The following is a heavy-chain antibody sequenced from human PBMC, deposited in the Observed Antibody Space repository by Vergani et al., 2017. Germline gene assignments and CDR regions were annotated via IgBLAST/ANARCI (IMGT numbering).Heavy chain of an antibody. Sequence: QVQLQESGPGLVKPSQTLSLTCTVSGGSISSGGYYWCWIRQHPGKGLEWIGYIYYSGSTYYNPSLKSRVTISVDTSKNQFSLKLSSVTAADTAVYYCARGPGWASTVTTEGAGDYWGQGTLVTVSS. J-gene: IGHJ4*02. CDR1: GGSISSGGYY. V-gene: IGHV4-31*03. D-gene: IGHD4-17*01. CDR2: IYYSGST. CDR3: ARGPGWASTVTTEGAGDY.